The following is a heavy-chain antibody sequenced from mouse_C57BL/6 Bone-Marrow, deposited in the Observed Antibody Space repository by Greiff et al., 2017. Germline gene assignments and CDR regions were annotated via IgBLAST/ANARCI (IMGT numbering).Heavy chain of an antibody. CDR3: AGQGYYYGSDWYFDG. CDR2: ISSGGSYT. D-gene: IGHD1-1*01. J-gene: IGHJ1*03. Sequence: EVQGVESGGDLVKPGGSLKLSCAASGFTFSSYGMSWVRQTPDKRLEWVATISSGGSYTYYPDSVKGRFTISRDNAKNTLYLQMSSQKSEDTAMYYCAGQGYYYGSDWYFDGWGTGTTVTVSS. CDR1: GFTFSSYG. V-gene: IGHV5-6*01.